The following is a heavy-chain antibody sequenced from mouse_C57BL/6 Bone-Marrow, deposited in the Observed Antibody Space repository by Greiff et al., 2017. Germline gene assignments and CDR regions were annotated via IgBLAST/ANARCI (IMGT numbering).Heavy chain of an antibody. V-gene: IGHV1-81*01. D-gene: IGHD2-5*01. J-gene: IGHJ4*01. Sequence: VQLQQSGAELARPGASVKLSCKASGYTFTSYGISWVKQRTGQGLEWIGEIYPRSGNTYYNEKFKGKDTLTADKSSSTAYMELRSLTSEDSAVYFCARWDYSNYLYAMDYWGQGTSVTVSS. CDR3: ARWDYSNYLYAMDY. CDR2: IYPRSGNT. CDR1: GYTFTSYG.